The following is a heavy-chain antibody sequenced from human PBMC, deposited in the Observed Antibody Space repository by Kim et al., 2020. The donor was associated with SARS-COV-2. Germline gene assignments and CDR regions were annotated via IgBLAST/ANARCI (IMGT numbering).Heavy chain of an antibody. V-gene: IGHV4-59*01. CDR1: GGSISSYY. CDR3: ARDYYYGSGSYHDY. Sequence: SETLSPTCTVSGGSISSYYWSWIRQPPGKGLEWIGYIYYSGSTNYNPSLKSRVTISVDTSKNQFSLKLSSVTAADTAVYYCARDYYYGSGSYHDYWGQGTLVTVSS. D-gene: IGHD3-10*01. CDR2: IYYSGST. J-gene: IGHJ4*02.